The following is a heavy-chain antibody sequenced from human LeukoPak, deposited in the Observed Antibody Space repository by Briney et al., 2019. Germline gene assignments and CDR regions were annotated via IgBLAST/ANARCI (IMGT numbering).Heavy chain of an antibody. D-gene: IGHD6-13*01. Sequence: GGSLRLSCAASGFTFSNFEMNWVRQAPGKGLEWVSSISSSSSYIYYADSVKGRFTISRDNAKNSLYLQMNSLRAEDTAVYYCARDIAAASGVWGKGTTVTVSS. CDR2: ISSSSSYI. CDR3: ARDIAAASGV. J-gene: IGHJ6*04. V-gene: IGHV3-21*01. CDR1: GFTFSNFE.